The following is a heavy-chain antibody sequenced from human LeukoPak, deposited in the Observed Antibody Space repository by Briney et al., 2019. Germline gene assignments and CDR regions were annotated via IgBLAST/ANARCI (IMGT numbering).Heavy chain of an antibody. V-gene: IGHV3-30-3*01. CDR3: ARGVAFDI. CDR2: ISYDGSNK. J-gene: IGHJ3*02. Sequence: GGSLRLSCAASGFTVSSYAIHWVRQAPGKGLEWVAVISYDGSNKYYADSVKGRFTISRDNSKNTLYLQMNSLRAEDTAVYCARGVAFDIWGQGTMVTVSS. CDR1: GFTVSSYA.